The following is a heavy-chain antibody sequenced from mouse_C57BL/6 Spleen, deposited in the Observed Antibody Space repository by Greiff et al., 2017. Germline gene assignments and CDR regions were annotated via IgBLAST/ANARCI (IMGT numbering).Heavy chain of an antibody. CDR2: IYPGDGDT. CDR1: GYAFSSSW. D-gene: IGHD4-1*01. CDR3: ARWITGTRYFDV. Sequence: VQLVESGPELVKPGASVKISCKASGYAFSSSWMNWVKQRPGKGLEWIGRIYPGDGDTNYNGKFKGKATLTADKSSSTAYMQLSSLTSEDSAVYFCARWITGTRYFDVWGTGTTVTVSS. J-gene: IGHJ1*03. V-gene: IGHV1-82*01.